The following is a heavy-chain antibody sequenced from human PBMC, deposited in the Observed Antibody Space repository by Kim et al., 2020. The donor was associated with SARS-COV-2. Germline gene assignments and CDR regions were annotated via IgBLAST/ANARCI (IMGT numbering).Heavy chain of an antibody. V-gene: IGHV3-23*03. D-gene: IGHD3-22*01. CDR2: IYSGGSST. CDR1: GFTFSSYA. Sequence: GGSLRLSCAASGFTFSSYAMSWVRQAPGKGLEWVSVIYSGGSSTYYADSVKGRFTISRDNSKNTLYLQMNSLRAEDTAVYYCANSYDSSGYGQYYFDYWGQGTLVTVSS. J-gene: IGHJ4*02. CDR3: ANSYDSSGYGQYYFDY.